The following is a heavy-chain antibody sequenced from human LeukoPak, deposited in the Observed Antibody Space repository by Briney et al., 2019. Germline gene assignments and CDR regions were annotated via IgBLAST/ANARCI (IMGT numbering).Heavy chain of an antibody. CDR1: GYAFTSYY. Sequence: GASVKVSCKASGYAFTSYYIHWVRQAPGQGLEWMGIINPSGGSTSYTQKFQGRVTMTRDTSTSTVYMELSSLRSEDTAVYYCAGELGRIPMVRGVIIMYGMDVWGQGTTVTVSS. J-gene: IGHJ6*02. CDR2: INPSGGST. V-gene: IGHV1-46*01. CDR3: AGELGRIPMVRGVIIMYGMDV. D-gene: IGHD3-10*01.